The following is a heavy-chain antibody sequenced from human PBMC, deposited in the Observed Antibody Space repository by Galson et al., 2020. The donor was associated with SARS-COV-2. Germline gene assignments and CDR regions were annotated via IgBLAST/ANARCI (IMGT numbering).Heavy chain of an antibody. CDR1: GYTFSTYG. J-gene: IGHJ4*02. CDR2: TSPDNGII. D-gene: IGHD3-10*01. V-gene: IGHV1-18*01. Sequence: GESLKISCEASGYTFSTYGISWIRQAPGQGPEWMGWTSPDNGIIKYAQKSQGRVTMTTDTSTGTAYMDLRSLRSDDTAVYYCARVGGDYFPEYFDYWGQGTLVTVSS. CDR3: ARVGGDYFPEYFDY.